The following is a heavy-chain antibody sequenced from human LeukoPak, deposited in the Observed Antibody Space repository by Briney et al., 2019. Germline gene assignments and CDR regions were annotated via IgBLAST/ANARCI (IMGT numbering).Heavy chain of an antibody. D-gene: IGHD3-10*01. J-gene: IGHJ5*02. CDR1: GYSISNGYY. CDR3: AKLISGRLGSGRRVT. V-gene: IGHV4-38-2*02. Sequence: PSETLSLTCSVSGYSISNGYYWGWIRQPPGKGLEWIGSIYNGNTWNTHYNPSLKSRVTISVDTSKNQFSLKVNSVTAADTAVYHCAKLISGRLGSGRRVTWGRGTLVTVSS. CDR2: IYNGNTWNT.